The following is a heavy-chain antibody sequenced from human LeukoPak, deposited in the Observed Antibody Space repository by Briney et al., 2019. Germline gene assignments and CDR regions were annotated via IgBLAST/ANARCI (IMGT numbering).Heavy chain of an antibody. V-gene: IGHV5-51*01. D-gene: IGHD5-12*01. CDR2: IYPGNSDT. CDR3: ARVDRRGYSDYTAILPDY. Sequence: GESLKISCKGSGDSFINYWIAWVRQMPGKGLEWMGIIYPGNSDTLYNPSFQGQVTVSADKSISTAYLQWNSLKASDTAMYYCARVDRRGYSDYTAILPDYWGQGTLVTVSS. J-gene: IGHJ4*02. CDR1: GDSFINYW.